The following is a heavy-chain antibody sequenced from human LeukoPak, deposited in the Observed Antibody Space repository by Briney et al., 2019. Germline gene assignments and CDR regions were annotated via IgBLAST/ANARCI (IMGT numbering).Heavy chain of an antibody. Sequence: LTGGSLRLSCAASGFTFSRYSMNWVRQVPGKGLEWGSHISSRSSDTYYADSVKGRFTISRDNSKNTLYLQMHNPRAEDTAIYYCAKDRTNFFYYLDVWGTGTTVIVSS. J-gene: IGHJ6*03. V-gene: IGHV3-48*01. CDR1: GFTFSRYS. CDR3: AKDRTNFFYYLDV. CDR2: ISSRSSDT.